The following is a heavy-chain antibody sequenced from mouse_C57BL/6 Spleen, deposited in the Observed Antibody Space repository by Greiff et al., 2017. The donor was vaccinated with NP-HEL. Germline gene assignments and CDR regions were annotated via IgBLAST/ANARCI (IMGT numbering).Heavy chain of an antibody. Sequence: QVQLKESGAELARPGASVKLSCKASGYTFTSYGISWVKQRTGQGLEWIGEIYPRSGNTYYNEKFKGKATLTADKSSSTAYMELRSLTSEDSAVYFCARSNYSNSLSYWGQGTTLTVSS. CDR1: GYTFTSYG. CDR2: IYPRSGNT. CDR3: ARSNYSNSLSY. D-gene: IGHD2-5*01. V-gene: IGHV1-81*01. J-gene: IGHJ2*01.